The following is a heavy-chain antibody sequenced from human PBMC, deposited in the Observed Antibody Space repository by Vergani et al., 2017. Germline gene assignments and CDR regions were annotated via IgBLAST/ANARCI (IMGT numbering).Heavy chain of an antibody. V-gene: IGHV1-2*02. CDR2: INPNIGGT. D-gene: IGHD6-13*01. J-gene: IGHJ6*03. CDR1: GYPFTSYY. Sequence: QVQLVQSGAEVKKPGASLKVSCKASGYPFTSYYMHWVRQAPGQGLEWMGWINPNIGGTNYAQKFQGRVTMTRDTSISTAYMGLSRLRSDDTAVYFCARDLQQQLIPYMDVWGKGP. CDR3: ARDLQQQLIPYMDV.